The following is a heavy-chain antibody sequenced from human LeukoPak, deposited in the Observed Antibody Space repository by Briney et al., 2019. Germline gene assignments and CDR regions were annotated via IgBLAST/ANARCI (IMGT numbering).Heavy chain of an antibody. D-gene: IGHD1-26*01. J-gene: IGHJ4*02. CDR3: ARDGTYSGSYYFDY. CDR1: GGSISSYY. CDR2: IYTSGST. Sequence: SETLSLTCTVSGGSISSYYWSWIRQPAGKGLEWIGRIYTSGSTNYNPSLKSRVTMSADTSKNQFSLKLSSVTAADTAVYYCARDGTYSGSYYFDYWGQGTLVTVSS. V-gene: IGHV4-4*07.